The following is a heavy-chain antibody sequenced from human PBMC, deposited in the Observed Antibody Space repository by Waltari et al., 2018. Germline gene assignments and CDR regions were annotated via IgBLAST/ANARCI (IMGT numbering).Heavy chain of an antibody. V-gene: IGHV4-39*01. CDR2: VFYTGTT. J-gene: IGHJ4*02. D-gene: IGHD3-22*01. Sequence: QPQLQESGPGLVKPSETLSLTCIVTGGSVTSSTYYWAWIRQPPGKGLEWIGSVFYTGTTYHNPSLEGRVTISADTSSDQFSLNLSSVSAADTAVYYCARQRYYNDRSGPRGWRLDYWGQGALVAVSS. CDR3: ARQRYYNDRSGPRGWRLDY. CDR1: GGSVTSSTYY.